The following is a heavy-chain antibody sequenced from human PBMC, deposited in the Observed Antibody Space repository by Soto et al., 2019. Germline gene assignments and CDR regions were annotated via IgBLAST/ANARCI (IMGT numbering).Heavy chain of an antibody. D-gene: IGHD1-26*01. V-gene: IGHV1-69*01. CDR3: ARDGGRHSGGIDY. J-gene: IGHJ4*02. CDR2: IIPIFGTA. CDR1: GGTFSSYS. Sequence: QVQLVQSGAEVKKPGSSVKVSCKASGGTFSSYSINWVRQAPGQGLEWMGEIIPIFGTATYAQKFQGRVTITADEATSTAYMELSSLISEDKSVYYCARDGGRHSGGIDYRGQGTLVTVSS.